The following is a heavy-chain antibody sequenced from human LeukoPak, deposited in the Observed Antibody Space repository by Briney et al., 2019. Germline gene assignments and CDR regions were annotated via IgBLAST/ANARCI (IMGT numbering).Heavy chain of an antibody. CDR1: GFTFSSYS. CDR3: ARDVYCSGGSCYHLEYFQH. D-gene: IGHD2-15*01. CDR2: ISSSSSYI. Sequence: GGSLRLSCAASGFTFSSYSMNWVRQAPGKGLEWVSSISSSSSYIYYADSVKGRFTISRDNAKNSLYLQMNSLRAEDTAVYYCARDVYCSGGSCYHLEYFQHWGQGTLVTVSS. V-gene: IGHV3-21*01. J-gene: IGHJ1*01.